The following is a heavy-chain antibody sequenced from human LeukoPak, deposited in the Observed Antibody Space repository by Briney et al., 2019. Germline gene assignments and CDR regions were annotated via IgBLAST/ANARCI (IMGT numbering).Heavy chain of an antibody. CDR1: GFTFSCYA. CDR2: ISYDGSNK. J-gene: IGHJ6*04. CDR3: ATSTLAVAGVRYYYYGMDV. D-gene: IGHD6-19*01. V-gene: IGHV3-30*04. Sequence: GRSLRLSCAASGFTFSCYAMHWVRQAPGKGLEWVAVISYDGSNKYYADSVKGRFTISRDNSKNTLYLQMNGLRAEDTAVYYCATSTLAVAGVRYYYYGMDVWGKGTTVTVSS.